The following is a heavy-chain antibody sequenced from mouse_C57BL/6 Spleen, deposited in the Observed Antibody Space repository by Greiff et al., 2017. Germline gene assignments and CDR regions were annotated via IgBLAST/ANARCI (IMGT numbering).Heavy chain of an antibody. CDR3: ARVTVVDPYWYFDV. V-gene: IGHV3-6*01. CDR1: GYSITSGYY. Sequence: ESGPGLVNPSQSLSLTCSVTGYSITSGYYWNWIRQFPGNKLEWMGYISYDGSNHYNPSLKNRISITRDTSKTQFFLKLNSVTTEDTATDYCARVTVVDPYWYFDVWGTGTTVTVSS. CDR2: ISYDGSN. D-gene: IGHD1-1*01. J-gene: IGHJ1*03.